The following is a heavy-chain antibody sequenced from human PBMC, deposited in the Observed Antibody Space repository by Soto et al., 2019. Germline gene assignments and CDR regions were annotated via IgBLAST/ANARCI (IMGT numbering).Heavy chain of an antibody. D-gene: IGHD5-12*01. V-gene: IGHV3-23*01. J-gene: IGHJ4*02. CDR2: ISGSGGST. Sequence: GGSLRLSCAASGFTFSSYAMSWVRQAPGKGLEWVSAISGSGGSTYYADSVKGRFTISRDNSKNTLYLQMNSLRAEDTAVYYCAKELTRWLQTPMSVGYWGQGTLVTVSS. CDR3: AKELTRWLQTPMSVGY. CDR1: GFTFSSYA.